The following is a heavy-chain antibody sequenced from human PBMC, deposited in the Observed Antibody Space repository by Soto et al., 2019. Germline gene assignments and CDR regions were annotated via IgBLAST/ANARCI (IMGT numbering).Heavy chain of an antibody. CDR3: ARGRSGYCSGGSCYYYYGMDV. Sequence: PSETLSLTCTVSGGSISSYDWSWIRQPPGKGLEWTGYIYYSGSTNYNPSLKSRVTISVDTSKNQFSLKLSSVTAADTAVYYCARGRSGYCSGGSCYYYYGMDVWGQGTTVTVSS. CDR1: GGSISSYD. CDR2: IYYSGST. D-gene: IGHD2-15*01. V-gene: IGHV4-59*01. J-gene: IGHJ6*02.